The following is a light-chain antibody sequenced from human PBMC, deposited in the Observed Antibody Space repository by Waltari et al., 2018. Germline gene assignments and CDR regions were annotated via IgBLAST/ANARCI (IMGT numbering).Light chain of an antibody. CDR2: YKSDSDK. CDR3: MIWHSSFWV. Sequence: QAVLTQPSSLSASPGASASLTCTLRSGINVGTYRIYWYQQKPGSPPQYLLRYKSDSDKQQGSGVPSRFSGSKEASANAGILLISGRQSEDEADYYCMIWHSSFWVFGGGTKLTVL. V-gene: IGLV5-45*02. J-gene: IGLJ3*02. CDR1: SGINVGTYR.